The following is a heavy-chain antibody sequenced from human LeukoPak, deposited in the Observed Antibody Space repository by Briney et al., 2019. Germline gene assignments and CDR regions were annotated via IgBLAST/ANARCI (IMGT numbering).Heavy chain of an antibody. CDR3: ARSGSMGYDSSGIPGFDY. CDR1: GGSISSGGYY. Sequence: SETLSLTCTVSGGSISSGGYYWSWIRQPPGKGLEWIGEINHSGSTNYNPSLKSRVTISVDTSKNQFSLKLSSVTAADTAVYYCARSGSMGYDSSGIPGFDYWGQGTLVTVSS. D-gene: IGHD3-22*01. V-gene: IGHV4-39*07. CDR2: INHSGST. J-gene: IGHJ4*02.